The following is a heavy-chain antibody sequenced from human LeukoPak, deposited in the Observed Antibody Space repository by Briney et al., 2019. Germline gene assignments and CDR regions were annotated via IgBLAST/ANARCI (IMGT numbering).Heavy chain of an antibody. Sequence: SETLSLTCTVSGYSISNDYYWGWIRQPPGKGLEWIGEINHSGSTNYNPSLKSRVTISVDTSKNQFSLKLSSVTAADTAVYYCARGAAPANWFDPWGQGTLVTVSS. V-gene: IGHV4-38-2*02. CDR2: INHSGST. CDR3: ARGAAPANWFDP. J-gene: IGHJ5*02. CDR1: GYSISNDYY. D-gene: IGHD6-13*01.